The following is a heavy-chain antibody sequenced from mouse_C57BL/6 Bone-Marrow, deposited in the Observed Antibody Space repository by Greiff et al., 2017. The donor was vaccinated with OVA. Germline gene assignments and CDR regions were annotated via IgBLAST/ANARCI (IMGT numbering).Heavy chain of an antibody. CDR3: AKKEGTGAMDY. D-gene: IGHD3-3*01. CDR2: IWSGGST. J-gene: IGHJ4*01. Sequence: QVHVKQSGPGLVQPSQSLSITCTVSGFSLTSYGVHWVRQPPGKGLEWLGVIWSGGSTDYNAAFISRLSISKDNSKSQVFFKMNSLQADDTAIYYCAKKEGTGAMDYWGQGTSVTVSS. V-gene: IGHV2-4*01. CDR1: GFSLTSYG.